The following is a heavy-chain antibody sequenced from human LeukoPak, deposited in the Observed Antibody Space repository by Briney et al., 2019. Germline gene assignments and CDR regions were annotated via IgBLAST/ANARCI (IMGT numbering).Heavy chain of an antibody. D-gene: IGHD3-22*01. CDR3: ARDQYYYDSSGYLTFDY. Sequence: TSETLSLTCNVSGVSISSYYWSWIRQPAGKGLEWIGRIHTSGSTNYNPSLKSRVTMSVGTSKNQFSLKLSSVTAADTAVYYCARDQYYYDSSGYLTFDYWGQGTLVTVSS. V-gene: IGHV4-4*07. CDR1: GVSISSYY. J-gene: IGHJ4*02. CDR2: IHTSGST.